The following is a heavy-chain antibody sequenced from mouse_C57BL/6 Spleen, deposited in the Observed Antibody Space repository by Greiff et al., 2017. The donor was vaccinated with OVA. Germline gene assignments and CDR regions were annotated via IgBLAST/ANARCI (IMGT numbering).Heavy chain of an antibody. V-gene: IGHV1-64*01. J-gene: IGHJ4*01. Sequence: VQLQQPGAELVKPGASVKLSCKASGYTFTSYWMHWVKQRPGQGLEWIGMIHPNSGSTNYNEKFKSKATLTVDKSSSTAYMQLSSLTSEDSAVYYCASRGYGSLYYAMDYWGQGTSVTVSS. D-gene: IGHD1-1*01. CDR2: IHPNSGST. CDR1: GYTFTSYW. CDR3: ASRGYGSLYYAMDY.